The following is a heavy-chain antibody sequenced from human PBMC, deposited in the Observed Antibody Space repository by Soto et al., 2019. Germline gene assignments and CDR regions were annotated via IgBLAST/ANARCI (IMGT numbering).Heavy chain of an antibody. Sequence: EVQLVESGGGLVQPGGSLRLSCAASGFTFSNYWMHWVRQAPGKRLVWVSRINSDGTTTSYADSVRGRFTISRDNARDTVYLPMNSLGAEDTAVYYCARVAVGAYYFHYWGQGALVTVSS. CDR3: ARVAVGAYYFHY. V-gene: IGHV3-74*01. CDR1: GFTFSNYW. J-gene: IGHJ4*02. D-gene: IGHD1-26*01. CDR2: INSDGTTT.